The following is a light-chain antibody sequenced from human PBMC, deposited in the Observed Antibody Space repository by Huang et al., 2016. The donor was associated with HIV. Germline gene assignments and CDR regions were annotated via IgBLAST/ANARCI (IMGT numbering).Light chain of an antibody. CDR1: QNITKS. J-gene: IGKJ1*01. CDR2: TAS. CDR3: QQSFSVPRT. Sequence: DIQMTQSPPSLSASVGDRVTFTCRANQNITKSLNWYQQKPGKAPKLLIYTASTLESGVPSRFSGGGSGSRFTLNITNLQPADFATYYCQQSFSVPRTFG. V-gene: IGKV1-39*01.